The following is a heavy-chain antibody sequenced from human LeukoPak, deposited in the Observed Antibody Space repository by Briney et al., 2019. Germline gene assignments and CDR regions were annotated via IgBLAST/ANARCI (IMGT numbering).Heavy chain of an antibody. Sequence: GGSLRLSCVDSGFAFTPYTMNWVRQAPGKGLEWISFITTSSSTIYYADSVRGRFTTSRDNAKSSLYLQMNSLRAEDMAVYYCARSTLTSGGIDYWGQGTLVTVSS. J-gene: IGHJ4*02. V-gene: IGHV3-48*01. CDR1: GFAFTPYT. CDR2: ITTSSSTI. D-gene: IGHD4-17*01. CDR3: ARSTLTSGGIDY.